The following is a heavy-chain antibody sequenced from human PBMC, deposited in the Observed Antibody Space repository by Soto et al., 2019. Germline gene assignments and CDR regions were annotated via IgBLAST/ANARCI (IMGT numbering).Heavy chain of an antibody. J-gene: IGHJ4*02. CDR3: THTSGHSSTGADN. CDR2: MFYSGTT. D-gene: IGHD6-19*01. V-gene: IGHV4-59*01. Sequence: PSETLSLTCTVSGASISTYYWNWIRQSPGKGLEWIGNMFYSGTTRYNPSLKSRITISADTSTNKISLKMRSVTAVDTGTYYCTHTSGHSSTGADNWGQGTQVTVSS. CDR1: GASISTYY.